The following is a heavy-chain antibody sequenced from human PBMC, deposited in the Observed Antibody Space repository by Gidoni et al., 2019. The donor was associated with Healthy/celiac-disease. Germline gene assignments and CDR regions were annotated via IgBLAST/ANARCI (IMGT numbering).Heavy chain of an antibody. J-gene: IGHJ6*02. CDR2: IWYDGSNK. V-gene: IGHV3-33*01. Sequence: QVQLVESGGGVVQPGRSLRLSCAASGFTFSSYGMHWVRQAPGKGLEWVAVIWYDGSNKYYADSVKGRFTISRDNSKNTLYLQMNSLRAEDTAVYYCARDPGPYCSSTSCYLPYYYYYGMDVWGQGTTVTVSS. CDR3: ARDPGPYCSSTSCYLPYYYYYGMDV. CDR1: GFTFSSYG. D-gene: IGHD2-2*01.